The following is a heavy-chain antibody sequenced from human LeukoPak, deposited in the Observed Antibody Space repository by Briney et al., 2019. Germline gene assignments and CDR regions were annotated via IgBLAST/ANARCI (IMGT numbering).Heavy chain of an antibody. CDR3: AKDWGMGDQLLRIDY. V-gene: IGHV3-48*01. Sequence: GGSLRLSCAAAGFTFSSYSMNWVRQAPGKGLEWISYISGRTGTMYYADSVKGRFTISRDNSKNTLFLQMNSLRAEDTAVYYCAKDWGMGDQLLRIDYWGQGTPVTVSS. D-gene: IGHD2-2*01. J-gene: IGHJ4*02. CDR1: GFTFSSYS. CDR2: ISGRTGTM.